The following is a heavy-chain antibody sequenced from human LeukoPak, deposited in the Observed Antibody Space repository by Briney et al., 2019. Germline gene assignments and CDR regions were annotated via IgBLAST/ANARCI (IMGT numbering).Heavy chain of an antibody. CDR2: MNPNSGNT. CDR3: ARRDYYDSSPLYYFDY. D-gene: IGHD3-22*01. Sequence: ASVKVSCKASGYTFTSYDINWVRQATGQGLEWMGWMNPNSGNTGYAQKFQGRVTITRNTSISTAYMELSSLRSEDTAVYYCARRDYYDSSPLYYFDYWGQGTLVTVSS. V-gene: IGHV1-8*03. J-gene: IGHJ4*02. CDR1: GYTFTSYD.